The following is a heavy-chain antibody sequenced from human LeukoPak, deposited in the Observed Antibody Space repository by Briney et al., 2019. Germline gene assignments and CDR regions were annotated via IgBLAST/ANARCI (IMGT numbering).Heavy chain of an antibody. D-gene: IGHD1-26*01. J-gene: IGHJ6*03. CDR1: GGSFSGYY. CDR2: INHSGST. CDR3: ARDHSSASYTYYYYYMDV. Sequence: SETLSLTCAVYGGSFSGYYWSWIRQPPGKGLEWIGEINHSGSTNYNPSLKSRVTISIDTSKNQFSLKLTSATAADTAVYYCARDHSSASYTYYYYYMDVWGKGTTVTVFS. V-gene: IGHV4-34*01.